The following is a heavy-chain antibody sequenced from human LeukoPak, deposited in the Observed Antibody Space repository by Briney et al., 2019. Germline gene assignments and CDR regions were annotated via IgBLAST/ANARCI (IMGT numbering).Heavy chain of an antibody. Sequence: PGGSLRLSCAASGFTVSSNYMSWVRQAPGKGLEWVSFISSRTTSIYYADSVKGRFTISRDNAKNSLYLQMNSLGAADTALYYCVRQAYSSSSGDYWGQGTLVTVSS. J-gene: IGHJ4*02. CDR3: VRQAYSSSSGDY. D-gene: IGHD6-6*01. CDR2: ISSRTTSI. V-gene: IGHV3-21*01. CDR1: GFTVSSNY.